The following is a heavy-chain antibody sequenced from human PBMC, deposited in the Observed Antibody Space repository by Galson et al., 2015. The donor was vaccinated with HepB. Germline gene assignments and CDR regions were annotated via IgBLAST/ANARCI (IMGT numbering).Heavy chain of an antibody. D-gene: IGHD5-18*01. J-gene: IGHJ4*02. CDR3: AKAPAMVSDFDY. V-gene: IGHV3-23*01. Sequence: SLRLSCAASGFTFSSYAMSWVRQAPGKGLEWVSAISGSGGSTYYADSVKGRFTISRDNSKNTLYLQMNSLRAEDTAVYYCAKAPAMVSDFDYWGQGTLVTVSS. CDR2: ISGSGGST. CDR1: GFTFSSYA.